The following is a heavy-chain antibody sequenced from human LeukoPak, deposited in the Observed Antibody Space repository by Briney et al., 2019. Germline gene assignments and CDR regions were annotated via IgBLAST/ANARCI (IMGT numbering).Heavy chain of an antibody. J-gene: IGHJ6*02. CDR2: IYYSGST. CDR3: ARERTDYYGMDV. Sequence: SETLSLTCTVSGGSISSHYWSWIRQPPGKGLEWIGYIYYSGSTNYNPSLKSRVTISVDTSKNQFSLKLSSVTAADTAVYYCARERTDYYGMDVWGQGTTVTVSS. V-gene: IGHV4-59*11. CDR1: GGSISSHY.